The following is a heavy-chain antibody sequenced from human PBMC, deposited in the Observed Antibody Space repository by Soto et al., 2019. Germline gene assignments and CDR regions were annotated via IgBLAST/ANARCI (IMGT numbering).Heavy chain of an antibody. Sequence: ASVKVSCKASGYTFTSYAMHWVRQAPGQRLEGMGWINAGNGNTKYSQKFQGRVTITRDTSASTAYMELSSLRSEDTAVYYCARAPLSSPVWFDPWGQGTLVTVSS. CDR1: GYTFTSYA. D-gene: IGHD6-6*01. J-gene: IGHJ5*02. CDR2: INAGNGNT. V-gene: IGHV1-3*01. CDR3: ARAPLSSPVWFDP.